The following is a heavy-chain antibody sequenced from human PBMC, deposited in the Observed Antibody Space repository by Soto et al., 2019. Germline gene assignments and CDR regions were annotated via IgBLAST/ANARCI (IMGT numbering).Heavy chain of an antibody. Sequence: QVQLQESGPGVVNPSDTLSVTCTVSGGSVSSRSHFWSWIRQPPVGGLQWLGYIYYTGNTNYSPSLKSRAALSVDTSRNQFSLRLTSVTAADTAIYYCARYDAESGSNKLDPWGQGTLVTVSS. CDR3: ARYDAESGSNKLDP. CDR1: GGSVSSRSHF. CDR2: IYYTGNT. V-gene: IGHV4-61*01. J-gene: IGHJ5*02. D-gene: IGHD5-12*01.